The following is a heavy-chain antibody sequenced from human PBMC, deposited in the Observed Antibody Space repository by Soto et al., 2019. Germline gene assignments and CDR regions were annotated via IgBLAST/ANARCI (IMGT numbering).Heavy chain of an antibody. V-gene: IGHV3-23*01. D-gene: IGHD3-10*01. Sequence: GGSLRLSCAASGFTFSSYAMSWVRQAPGKGLEWVSAISGSGSSTYYADSVKGRFTISRDNAKNSLYLQMNSLRAKDTAVYYCAREFTMVRGRYYYYMDVWGKGTTVTVSS. CDR3: AREFTMVRGRYYYYMDV. CDR1: GFTFSSYA. J-gene: IGHJ6*03. CDR2: ISGSGSST.